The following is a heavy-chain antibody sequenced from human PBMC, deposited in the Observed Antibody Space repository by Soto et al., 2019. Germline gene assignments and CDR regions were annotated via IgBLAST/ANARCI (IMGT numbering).Heavy chain of an antibody. V-gene: IGHV1-18*01. D-gene: IGHD3-10*01. CDR2: ISAHNGNT. CDR3: ARGRYGEY. CDR1: GYAFTTYG. J-gene: IGHJ4*02. Sequence: QVHLVQSGAEVKKPGASVKVSCQGSGYAFTTYGITWVRQAPGQGLEWMGWISAHNGNTNYAQKLQGRVTVTRDTSTSPAYMELRSLRYADTAVYYCARGRYGEYWGQGALVTVSS.